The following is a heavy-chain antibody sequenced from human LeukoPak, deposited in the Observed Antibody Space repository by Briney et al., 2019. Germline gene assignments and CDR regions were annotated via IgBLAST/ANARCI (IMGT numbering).Heavy chain of an antibody. Sequence: GGSLRLSCAASGFTFSSYSMNWVRQAPGKGLEWVSSISSSSSYIYYADSVKGRFTISRDNAKNSLYLQMNSLRAEDTAVYYCARVGITMVRALYYSGYWGQGTLVTVSS. V-gene: IGHV3-21*01. CDR1: GFTFSSYS. J-gene: IGHJ4*02. D-gene: IGHD3-10*01. CDR2: ISSSSSYI. CDR3: ARVGITMVRALYYSGY.